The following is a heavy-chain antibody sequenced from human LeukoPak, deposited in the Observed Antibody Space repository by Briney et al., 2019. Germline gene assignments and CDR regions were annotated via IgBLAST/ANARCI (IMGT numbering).Heavy chain of an antibody. V-gene: IGHV3-30*07. CDR1: GFTFSTYA. CDR3: ARGSTDDSSGYYFVWDY. J-gene: IGHJ4*02. CDR2: ISYDGTNK. Sequence: GGSLRLSCAASGFTFSTYAIHWVRQAPGKGLEWVAVISYDGTNKNYADSVKGRFTISRDNAKNSLYLQMNSLRAEDTAVYYCARGSTDDSSGYYFVWDYWGQGTLVTVSS. D-gene: IGHD3-22*01.